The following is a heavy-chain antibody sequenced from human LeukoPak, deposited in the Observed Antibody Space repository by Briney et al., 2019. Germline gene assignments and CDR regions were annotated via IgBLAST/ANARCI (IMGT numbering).Heavy chain of an antibody. V-gene: IGHV3-23*01. CDR1: GFTFSSYA. CDR3: ARWGLGSSGGMDV. J-gene: IGHJ6*02. D-gene: IGHD1-26*01. Sequence: GGSLRLSCAASGFTFSSYAMSWVRQAPGKGLEWVSAISGSGGSTYYADSVKGRFTISRDNSKNTLYLQMNSLRAEDTAVYYCARWGLGSSGGMDVWGQGTTVTVSS. CDR2: ISGSGGST.